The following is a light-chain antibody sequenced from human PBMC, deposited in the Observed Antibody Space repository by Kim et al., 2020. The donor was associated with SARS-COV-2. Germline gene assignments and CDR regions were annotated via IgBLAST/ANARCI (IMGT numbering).Light chain of an antibody. Sequence: DIVMTQSPDSLAVSLGERATINCKSSQSVLSSSNNKNYLTWYQQKPGQPPKLLIYWASTRESGVPDRFSGSGSGTDFTLTISSLQAEDVAVYYCQQYYNTPLTFGGGTKVEI. J-gene: IGKJ4*01. V-gene: IGKV4-1*01. CDR3: QQYYNTPLT. CDR2: WAS. CDR1: QSVLSSSNNKNY.